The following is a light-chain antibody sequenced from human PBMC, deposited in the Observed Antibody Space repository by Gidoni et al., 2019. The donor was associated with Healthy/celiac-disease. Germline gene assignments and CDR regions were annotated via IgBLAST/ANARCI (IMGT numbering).Light chain of an antibody. Sequence: DLQMTQSPSSLTASVGDRVTITCRASQSISSYLNWYQQKPGKAPKLLIYAASSLQSGVPSRFSGSGSGTDLTLTISSLQPEDFATYYCQQRRAFGQGTKVEIK. V-gene: IGKV1-39*01. CDR2: AAS. CDR3: QQRRA. J-gene: IGKJ1*01. CDR1: QSISSY.